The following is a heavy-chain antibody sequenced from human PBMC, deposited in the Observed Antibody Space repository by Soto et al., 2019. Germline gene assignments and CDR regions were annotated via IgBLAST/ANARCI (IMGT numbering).Heavy chain of an antibody. Sequence: QVQLVESGGAVVQPGKSLRLSCAASGFTFNTYGMYWVRQAPGKGLGWVAAISYDGSNKYHADSVKGRFTISRDNSMNTLYLQMNSLRVEDTAVYYCAKDIVRYTYGACDYWGQGALVTVSS. D-gene: IGHD5-18*01. J-gene: IGHJ4*02. V-gene: IGHV3-30*18. CDR2: ISYDGSNK. CDR1: GFTFNTYG. CDR3: AKDIVRYTYGACDY.